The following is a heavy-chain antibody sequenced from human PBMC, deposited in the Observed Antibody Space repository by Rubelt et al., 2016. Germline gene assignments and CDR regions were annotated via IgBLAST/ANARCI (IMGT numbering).Heavy chain of an antibody. CDR3: AKELCSGGNCYLGY. CDR2: IYYSGTT. D-gene: IGHD2-15*01. V-gene: IGHV4-39*07. J-gene: IGHJ4*02. Sequence: QLQLQESGPGLVKPSETLSLTCSVSGGSISSGTYYWGWIRQPPGKGLEWIGSIYYSGTTYYNPSLKSRVTISLDTSKSQFSRELRSVTAADTAVYYGAKELCSGGNCYLGYWGQGTRVTVSS. CDR1: GGSISSGTYY.